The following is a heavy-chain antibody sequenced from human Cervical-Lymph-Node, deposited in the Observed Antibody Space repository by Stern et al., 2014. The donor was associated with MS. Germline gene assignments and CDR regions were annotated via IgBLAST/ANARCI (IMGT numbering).Heavy chain of an antibody. CDR2: IIPGLGTT. D-gene: IGHD3-10*01. J-gene: IGHJ5*02. CDR1: RDTFSHYA. Sequence: QVQLVESGDEVKKPGSSVKVSCKASRDTFSHYALSWVRQAPKNGLEWMGGIIPGLGTTSYAQKFQGRIPISADTSTKNMYMELSSLRSEDTAVYFCARDQGDYGSGSEDSWFDPWGQRTLVTVSS. CDR3: ARDQGDYGSGSEDSWFDP. V-gene: IGHV1-69*06.